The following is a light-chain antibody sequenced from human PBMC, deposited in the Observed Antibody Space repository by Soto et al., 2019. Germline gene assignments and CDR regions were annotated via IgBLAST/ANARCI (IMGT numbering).Light chain of an antibody. J-gene: IGKJ1*01. CDR2: EAS. CDR1: QCISSW. V-gene: IGKV1-5*03. CDR3: AQYKSPWT. Sequence: MTQSPSTLSASVGDRATISCRASQCISSWLAWYQHKPGQAPTLLIYEASILEIGIPARFSGSGSGTEFTLTISSLKPDDFAAYYCAQYKSPWTFGKGTKVDIK.